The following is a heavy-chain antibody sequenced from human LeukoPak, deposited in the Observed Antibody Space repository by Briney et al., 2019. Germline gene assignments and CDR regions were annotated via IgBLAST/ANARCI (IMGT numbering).Heavy chain of an antibody. Sequence: GGSLRLSCAASGFTFSSYGMHWVRQAPGKGLEWVAFIRYDGSNKYYADSVKGRFTISRDNSKNTMYLQMNSLRVEDTAVYYCAKAPGGYSSSSNDYWGQGTLVTVSS. CDR1: GFTFSSYG. J-gene: IGHJ4*02. CDR2: IRYDGSNK. V-gene: IGHV3-30*02. D-gene: IGHD6-6*01. CDR3: AKAPGGYSSSSNDY.